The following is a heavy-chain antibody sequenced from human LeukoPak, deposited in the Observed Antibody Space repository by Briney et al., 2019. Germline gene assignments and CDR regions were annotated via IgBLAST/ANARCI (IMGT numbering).Heavy chain of an antibody. CDR1: GGSFSGYY. J-gene: IGHJ6*03. D-gene: IGHD6-13*01. CDR2: INHSGST. Sequence: SETLSLTCAVYGGSFSGYYWSWIRQPPGKGLEWIGEINHSGSTNYNPSLKSRVTLSVDTSKNQFSLKLSSVTAADTAVYYCARVSSWLAYYYMDVWGKGTTVTVSS. CDR3: ARVSSWLAYYYMDV. V-gene: IGHV4-34*01.